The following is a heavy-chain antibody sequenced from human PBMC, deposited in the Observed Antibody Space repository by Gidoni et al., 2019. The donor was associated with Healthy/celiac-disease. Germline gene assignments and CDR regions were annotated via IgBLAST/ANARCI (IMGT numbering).Heavy chain of an antibody. V-gene: IGHV1-69*01. CDR3: ARARDIVVVPAATYYYYGMDV. J-gene: IGHJ6*02. Sequence: QVQLVQSGAEVKKPGSSVKVSCKASGGTFSSYAISWVRQAPGQGLEWMGGIIPIFGTANYAQKFQGRVTITADESTSTAYMELSSLRSEDTAVYYCARARDIVVVPAATYYYYGMDVWGQGTTVTVSS. CDR2: IIPIFGTA. D-gene: IGHD2-2*01. CDR1: GGTFSSYA.